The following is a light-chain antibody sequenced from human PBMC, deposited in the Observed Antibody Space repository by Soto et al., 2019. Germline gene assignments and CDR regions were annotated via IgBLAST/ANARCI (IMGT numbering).Light chain of an antibody. V-gene: IGKV3-20*01. CDR3: QQYAYSPLT. CDR2: GAS. CDR1: QSVRSTY. Sequence: EIVLTQSPGTLSLSPGERATLSCRASQSVRSTYLAWYQQKPGQAPRLLIYGASSRATGIPDRFSGSGSGTVFTLTISRLEPEDFAVYYCQQYAYSPLTFGGGTKVEIK. J-gene: IGKJ4*01.